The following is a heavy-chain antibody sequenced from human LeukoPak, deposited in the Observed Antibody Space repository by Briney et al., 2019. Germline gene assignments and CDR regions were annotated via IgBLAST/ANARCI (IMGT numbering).Heavy chain of an antibody. CDR1: GYTFTGYY. Sequence: ASVKVSCKASGYTFTGYYMHWVRQAPGQGLEWVGWINPNSGGTNYAQKFQGRVTMTRDTSISTAYMELSRLRSDDTAVYYCARARNYDILTGYDLFDYWGQGTLVTVSS. J-gene: IGHJ4*02. CDR2: INPNSGGT. V-gene: IGHV1-2*02. CDR3: ARARNYDILTGYDLFDY. D-gene: IGHD3-9*01.